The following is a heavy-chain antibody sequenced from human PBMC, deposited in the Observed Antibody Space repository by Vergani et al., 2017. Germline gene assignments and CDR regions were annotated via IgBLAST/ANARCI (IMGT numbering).Heavy chain of an antibody. J-gene: IGHJ6*02. CDR3: ARVEYRDEASTCYPPEGMDT. CDR1: GGSFNTYY. Sequence: QVQLEESGPGLVKPSETLSLTCTVSGGSFNTYYWSWIRQSPGKGLEWIGYIYSTGSTNYNPSLNSRVTMSVDTSKNQFSLKLRSVTAADTAVYFCARVEYRDEASTCYPPEGMDTWGQGTTVTISS. V-gene: IGHV4-59*13. D-gene: IGHD2-21*01. CDR2: IYSTGST.